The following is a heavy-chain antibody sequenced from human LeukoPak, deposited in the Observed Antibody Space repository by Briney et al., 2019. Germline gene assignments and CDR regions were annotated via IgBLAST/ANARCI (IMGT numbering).Heavy chain of an antibody. D-gene: IGHD3-3*01. CDR1: GYTFTSYA. Sequence: ASVKVSCKASGYTFTSYAMNWVRQAPGQGLEWMGWINTNTGNPTYAQGFTGRFVFSLDTSVNTAYLQISSLKAEDTAVYYCARSTGILRFLSGEYVGGGYTYMDVWGKGTTATVSS. J-gene: IGHJ6*03. CDR2: INTNTGNP. CDR3: ARSTGILRFLSGEYVGGGYTYMDV. V-gene: IGHV7-4-1*02.